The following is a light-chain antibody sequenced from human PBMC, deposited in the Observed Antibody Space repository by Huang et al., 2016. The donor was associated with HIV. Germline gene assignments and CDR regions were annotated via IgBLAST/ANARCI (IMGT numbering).Light chain of an antibody. CDR1: QSIRNRD. CDR3: QQYGSSSYT. J-gene: IGKJ2*01. Sequence: EIVLTQSPATLSLSPGESATLSGRATQSIRNRDLGWFQRKPGLAPRLLIYEASNRATGIPDRVSGGGSGTDFTLTISRLEPEDFAVYYCQQYGSSSYTFGQGTKLELK. CDR2: EAS. V-gene: IGKV3D-20*01.